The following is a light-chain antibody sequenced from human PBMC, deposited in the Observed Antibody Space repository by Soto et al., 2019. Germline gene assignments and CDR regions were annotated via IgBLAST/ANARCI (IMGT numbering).Light chain of an antibody. Sequence: QSVLTQPPSASGTPGQIVAISCSGSSSTIGSNTVTWYQQLPGTAPKLLIYSTSQRSSGVPGRFSGSKSGASASLSISGLQSEDEADYYCAAWDDRLDVYVFGTGTKVTV. CDR2: STS. J-gene: IGLJ1*01. V-gene: IGLV1-44*01. CDR1: SSTIGSNT. CDR3: AAWDDRLDVYV.